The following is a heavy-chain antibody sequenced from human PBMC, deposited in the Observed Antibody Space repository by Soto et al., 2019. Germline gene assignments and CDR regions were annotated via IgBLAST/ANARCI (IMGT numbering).Heavy chain of an antibody. CDR3: ARSSGYSSGWFDY. CDR2: IYYSGST. Sequence: SETLSLTCTVSGGSISSYYWSWIRQPPGKGLEWIGYIYYSGSTNYNPSLKSRVTISVDTSKNQFSLKLSSVTAADTAVYYCARSSGYSSGWFDYWGQGTLVTVSS. V-gene: IGHV4-59*01. J-gene: IGHJ5*01. D-gene: IGHD6-19*01. CDR1: GGSISSYY.